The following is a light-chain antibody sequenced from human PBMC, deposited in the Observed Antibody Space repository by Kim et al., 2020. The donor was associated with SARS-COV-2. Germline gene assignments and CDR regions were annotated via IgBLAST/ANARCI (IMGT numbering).Light chain of an antibody. CDR2: DAS. CDR3: QQYNGYFRT. J-gene: IGKJ1*01. V-gene: IGKV1-5*01. CDR1: QSISSW. Sequence: IQMTQSPSTLSASVGDRVTITCRASQSISSWLAWYQQKPGKAPKLLIYDASSLESGVPSRFSGSGSGTEFTLTISSLQPDDFATYYCQQYNGYFRTFGQGTKVDIK.